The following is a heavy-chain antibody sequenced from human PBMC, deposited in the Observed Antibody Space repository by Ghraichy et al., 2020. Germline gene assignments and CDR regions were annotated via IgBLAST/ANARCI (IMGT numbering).Heavy chain of an antibody. D-gene: IGHD1-26*01. CDR3: ARLRRIVHRAGWELFNWFDP. V-gene: IGHV4-39*01. J-gene: IGHJ5*02. CDR2: IYYSGST. Sequence: ETLSLTCTVSGGSISSSSYYWGWIRQPPGKGLEWIGSIYYSGSTYYNPSLKSRVTISVDTSKNQFSLKLSSVTAADTAVYYCARLRRIVHRAGWELFNWFDPWGQGTLVTVSS. CDR1: GGSISSSSYY.